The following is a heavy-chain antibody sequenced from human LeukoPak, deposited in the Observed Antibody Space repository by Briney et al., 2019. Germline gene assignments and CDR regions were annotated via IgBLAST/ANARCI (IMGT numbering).Heavy chain of an antibody. CDR2: ISGSGGST. J-gene: IGHJ4*02. Sequence: GGSLRLSCAASGFTSSSYAMSWVRQAPGKGLEWVSAISGSGGSTYYADSVKGRFTISRDNSKNTLYLQMNSLRAEDTAVYYCAREGKPMITSGGPPDYWGQGTLVTVSS. CDR3: AREGKPMITSGGPPDY. V-gene: IGHV3-23*01. D-gene: IGHD3-16*01. CDR1: GFTSSSYA.